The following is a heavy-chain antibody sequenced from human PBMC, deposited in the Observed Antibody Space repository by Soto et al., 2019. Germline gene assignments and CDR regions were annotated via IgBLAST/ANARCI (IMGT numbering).Heavy chain of an antibody. J-gene: IGHJ6*02. CDR2: ISYDGSNT. Sequence: QVQLVESGGGVVQPGRSLRLSCAASGFTFSSYALHWVRQAPGKGLEWVAFISYDGSNTYYADSVKGRFTISRDNSKNPLYLQMSSLRAEDTAVYYCASAQGYYYGMDVWGQGTTVTVSS. CDR1: GFTFSSYA. CDR3: ASAQGYYYGMDV. V-gene: IGHV3-30-3*01.